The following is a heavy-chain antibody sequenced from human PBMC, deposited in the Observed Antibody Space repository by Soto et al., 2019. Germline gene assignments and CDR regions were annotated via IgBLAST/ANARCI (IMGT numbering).Heavy chain of an antibody. Sequence: ASVKVSCKASGYTFTGYYMHWVRQAPGQGLEWMGWINPNSGGTNYAQKFQGWVNMTRDTSISTAYMELSRLRSDDTAVYYCARDILLGGLSLYTLDYWGQGTLVTVSS. CDR3: ARDILLGGLSLYTLDY. CDR2: INPNSGGT. V-gene: IGHV1-2*04. CDR1: GYTFTGYY. D-gene: IGHD3-16*02. J-gene: IGHJ4*02.